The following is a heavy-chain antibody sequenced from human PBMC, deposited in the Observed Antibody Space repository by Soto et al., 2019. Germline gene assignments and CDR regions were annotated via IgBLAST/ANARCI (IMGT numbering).Heavy chain of an antibody. CDR2: IIPIFGTA. CDR1: GGTFSSYA. D-gene: IGHD4-4*01. Sequence: ASVEVSCKASGGTFSSYAISWVRQAPGQGLEWMGGIIPIFGTANYAQKFQGRVTITADESTSTAYMELSSLRSEDTAVYYCARADFKVTPLSYYYYYGMDVWGQGTTVTVSS. CDR3: ARADFKVTPLSYYYYYGMDV. J-gene: IGHJ6*02. V-gene: IGHV1-69*13.